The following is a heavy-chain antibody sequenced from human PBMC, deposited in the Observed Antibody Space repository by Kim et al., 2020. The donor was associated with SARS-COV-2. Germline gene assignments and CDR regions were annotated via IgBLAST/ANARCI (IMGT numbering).Heavy chain of an antibody. D-gene: IGHD3-10*01. Sequence: ASVKVSCKASGYTFTRHAINWVRQAPGQGLEWMGRMIPNRGIRGYAPKFQGRVTMTSDTSTTTAYMQLSGLTFEDTAFYYCARDPVTSYYY. CDR3: ARDPVTSYYY. CDR2: MIPNRGIR. J-gene: IGHJ6*01. CDR1: GYTFTRHA. V-gene: IGHV1-8*02.